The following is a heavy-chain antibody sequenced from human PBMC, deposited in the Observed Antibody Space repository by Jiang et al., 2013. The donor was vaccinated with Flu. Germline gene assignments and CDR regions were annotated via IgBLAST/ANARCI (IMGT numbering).Heavy chain of an antibody. CDR1: GDSVSVNSAA. CDR3: VRERPRKGAFDI. J-gene: IGHJ3*02. CDR2: TYYRSKWFS. Sequence: QTLSLTCAISGDSVSVNSAAWNWIRQSPSRGLEWLGRTYYRSKWFSTYADSVRSRIAILPDTSKNQFSLQLNSLTPEDAAVYYCVRERPRKGAFDIWAQGTKVTVSS. V-gene: IGHV6-1*01. D-gene: IGHD6-25*01.